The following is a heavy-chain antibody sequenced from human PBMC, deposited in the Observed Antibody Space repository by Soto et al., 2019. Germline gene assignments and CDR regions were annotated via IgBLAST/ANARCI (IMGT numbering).Heavy chain of an antibody. D-gene: IGHD3-10*01. V-gene: IGHV4-31*03. J-gene: IGHJ6*02. CDR3: AREGPYGSGSQKNYYYYYGMDV. Sequence: LSLTCTVSGGSISSGGYYWSWIRQHPGKGLEWIGYIYYSGSTYYNPSLESRVTISVGTSKNQFSLKLSSVTAADTAVYYCAREGPYGSGSQKNYYYYYGMDVWGQGTTVTVSS. CDR2: IYYSGST. CDR1: GGSISSGGYY.